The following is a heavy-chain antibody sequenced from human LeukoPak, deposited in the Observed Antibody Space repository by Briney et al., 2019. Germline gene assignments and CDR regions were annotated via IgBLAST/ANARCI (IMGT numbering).Heavy chain of an antibody. CDR2: IRYDGSNK. D-gene: IGHD4-23*01. J-gene: IGHJ4*02. CDR1: GFTFSSYG. Sequence: GGSLRLSCAASGFTFSSYGMHWVRQAPGKGLVWVAFIRYDGSNKYYADSVKGRFTISRDNSKNTLYLQMNSLRAEDTAVYYCAKDRGNSKGGLDYWAREPWSPSPQ. CDR3: AKDRGNSKGGLDY. V-gene: IGHV3-30*02.